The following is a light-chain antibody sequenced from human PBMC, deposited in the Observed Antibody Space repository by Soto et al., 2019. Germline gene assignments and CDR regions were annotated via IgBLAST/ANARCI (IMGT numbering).Light chain of an antibody. CDR1: SSDVGSYNL. CDR2: EAT. Sequence: QSALTQPASVSGSPGQSITISCTGTSSDVGSYNLVSWYQQHPGKAPKVMIYEATKRPSGVSNRFSGSKSGNTASLTISGLQAEDEADYFCCSYAGSSTYVFGTGTKVTVL. V-gene: IGLV2-23*01. J-gene: IGLJ1*01. CDR3: CSYAGSSTYV.